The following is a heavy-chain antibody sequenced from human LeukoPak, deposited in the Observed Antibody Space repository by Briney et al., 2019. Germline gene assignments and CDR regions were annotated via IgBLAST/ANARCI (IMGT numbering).Heavy chain of an antibody. D-gene: IGHD6-13*01. CDR1: GYTFAGYY. V-gene: IGHV1-2*06. CDR3: AREYSSSWYGCFDY. Sequence: ASVKVSCKASGYTFAGYYMHWVRQAPGQGLEWMGRINPNSGGTNYAQKFQGRVTMTRDTSISTAYIELSRLRSDDTAVYYCAREYSSSWYGCFDYWGQGTLVTVSS. CDR2: INPNSGGT. J-gene: IGHJ4*02.